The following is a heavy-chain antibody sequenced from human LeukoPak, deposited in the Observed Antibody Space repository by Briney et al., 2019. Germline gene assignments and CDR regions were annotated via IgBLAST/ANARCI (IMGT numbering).Heavy chain of an antibody. V-gene: IGHV1-2*02. CDR3: ARLHCSSTSCYPLDY. J-gene: IGHJ4*02. CDR2: INPNSGGT. CDR1: GYSFNSYY. D-gene: IGHD2-2*01. Sequence: ASVKVSCKAFGYSFNSYYMNWVRQAPGQGLEWMGWINPNSGGTNYAQKFQGRVTMTRDTSISTAYMELSRLRSDDTAVYYCARLHCSSTSCYPLDYWGQGTLVTVSS.